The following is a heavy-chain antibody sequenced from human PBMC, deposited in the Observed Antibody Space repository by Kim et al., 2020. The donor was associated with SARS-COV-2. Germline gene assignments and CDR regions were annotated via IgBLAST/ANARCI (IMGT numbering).Heavy chain of an antibody. D-gene: IGHD1-7*01. CDR3: ARITGNYDRWFDP. J-gene: IGHJ5*02. Sequence: SETLSLTCTVSGGSVSSGSYYWNWIRQPPGKGLEWIGYTYYSGSTNYNPSLKSRVTISVDTSKNQFSLKLSSVTAADTAVYYCARITGNYDRWFDPWGQGTLVTVSS. V-gene: IGHV4-61*01. CDR1: GGSVSSGSYY. CDR2: TYYSGST.